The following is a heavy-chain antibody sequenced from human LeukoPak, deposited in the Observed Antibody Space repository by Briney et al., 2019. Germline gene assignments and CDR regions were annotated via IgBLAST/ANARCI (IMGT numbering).Heavy chain of an antibody. J-gene: IGHJ4*02. D-gene: IGHD1-26*01. CDR1: GYTFTSYA. V-gene: IGHV7-4-1*02. CDR2: INTNTGNP. CDR3: ARFVCCGRELVYFDY. Sequence: GASVKVSCKASGYTFTSYAMNWGRQAPGQGLEWMGWINTNTGNPTYAQGFTGRFVFSLDTSVSTAYLQISSLKAEDTAVYYCARFVCCGRELVYFDYWGQGTLVTVSS.